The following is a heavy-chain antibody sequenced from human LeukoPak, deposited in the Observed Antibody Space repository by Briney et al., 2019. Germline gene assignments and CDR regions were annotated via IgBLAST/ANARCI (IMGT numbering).Heavy chain of an antibody. J-gene: IGHJ5*02. CDR2: IYYSGST. CDR3: ARDDRSGYSGYEPINWFDP. V-gene: IGHV4-61*01. D-gene: IGHD5-12*01. Sequence: SETLSLTCTVSGGSVSSGSYYWSWIRQPPGKGLEWIGYIYYSGSTNYNPSLKSRVTISVDTSKNQFSLKLSSVTAADTAVYYWARDDRSGYSGYEPINWFDPWGEGTLVTVSS. CDR1: GGSVSSGSYY.